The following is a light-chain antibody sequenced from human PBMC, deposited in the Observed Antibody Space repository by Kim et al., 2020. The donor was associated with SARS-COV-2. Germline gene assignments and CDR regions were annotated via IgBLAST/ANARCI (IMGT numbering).Light chain of an antibody. CDR3: AAWDDCLGGPV. CDR2: RGS. CDR1: GSNVGRKT. V-gene: IGLV1-44*01. J-gene: IGLJ3*02. Sequence: GQRVTSACSGSGSNVGRKTDHWYQQPAATAPTVLIYRGSQRPSGVPDRFTHSKSGTAASLAISGLQSEDGADYYCAAWDDCLGGPVFGGGTKVTVL.